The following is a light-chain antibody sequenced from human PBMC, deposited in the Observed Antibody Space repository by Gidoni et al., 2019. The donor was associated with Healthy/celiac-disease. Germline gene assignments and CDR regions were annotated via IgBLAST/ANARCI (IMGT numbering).Light chain of an antibody. CDR2: DAA. J-gene: IGKJ3*01. Sequence: EIVLTQSPATLSLSPGERATLSCRASKSVSSYLAGYQQKPGQAPRLLIYDAANRATGIPARFSGSGSGTDVTLTISSLEPEDFAVYYCQQRSNWPSFTFGPGTKVDIK. CDR3: QQRSNWPSFT. CDR1: KSVSSY. V-gene: IGKV3-11*01.